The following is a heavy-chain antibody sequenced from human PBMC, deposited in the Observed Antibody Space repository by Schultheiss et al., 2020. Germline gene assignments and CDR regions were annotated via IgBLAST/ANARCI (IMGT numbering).Heavy chain of an antibody. Sequence: ASVKVSCKASGYTFTSYAMNWVRQAPGQGLEWMGWINTNTGNPTYAQGFTGRFVFSLDTSVSTAYLQICSLKAEDTAVYYCARWGPGSGSYPYYYYYGMDVWGQGTTVTGSS. CDR2: INTNTGNP. J-gene: IGHJ6*02. CDR1: GYTFTSYA. CDR3: ARWGPGSGSYPYYYYYGMDV. D-gene: IGHD1-26*01. V-gene: IGHV7-4-1*01.